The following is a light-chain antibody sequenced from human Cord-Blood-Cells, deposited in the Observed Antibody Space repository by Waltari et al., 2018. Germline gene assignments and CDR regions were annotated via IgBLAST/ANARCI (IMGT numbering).Light chain of an antibody. J-gene: IGLJ2*01. Sequence: SYDRTHPPSVPVSPDRTASITSPGDKLGDNLASGCQKKPGQSLVLVIYQESKRPSGIPERFSGSNSGNTATLTISGTQAMDEADYYCQAWDSSTAVFGGGTKLTVL. CDR2: QES. V-gene: IGLV3-1*01. CDR1: KLGDNL. CDR3: QAWDSSTAV.